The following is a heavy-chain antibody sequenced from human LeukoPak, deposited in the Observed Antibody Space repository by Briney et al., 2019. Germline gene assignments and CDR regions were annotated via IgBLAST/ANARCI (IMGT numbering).Heavy chain of an antibody. CDR2: ISGSGGST. Sequence: PGGTLRLSCAASGFTFSSYGMSWVRQAPGKGLEWVSAISGSGGSTYYADSVKGRFTISRDNSKNTLYLQMNSLRAEDTAVYYCAKIGDGDYSVDYWGQGTLVTVSS. J-gene: IGHJ4*02. D-gene: IGHD4-17*01. V-gene: IGHV3-23*01. CDR3: AKIGDGDYSVDY. CDR1: GFTFSSYG.